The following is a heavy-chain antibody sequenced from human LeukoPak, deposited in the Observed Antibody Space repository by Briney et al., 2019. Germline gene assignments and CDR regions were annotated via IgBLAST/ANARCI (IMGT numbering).Heavy chain of an antibody. CDR1: GGTFSSYA. D-gene: IGHD5-18*01. Sequence: SVKVSCKASGGTFSSYAISWVRQAPGQGLEWMGGIIPIFGTANYAQKFQGRVTITADESTSTAYMELSSLRSEDTAVYYCAREESGYSYGGPSDYWGQGTLVTVSS. CDR3: AREESGYSYGGPSDY. CDR2: IIPIFGTA. V-gene: IGHV1-69*13. J-gene: IGHJ4*02.